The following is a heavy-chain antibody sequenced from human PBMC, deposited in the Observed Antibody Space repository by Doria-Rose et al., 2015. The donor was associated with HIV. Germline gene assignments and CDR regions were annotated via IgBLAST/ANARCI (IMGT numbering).Heavy chain of an antibody. CDR2: IYYSGST. J-gene: IGHJ4*02. V-gene: IGHV4-31*02. CDR3: ARDSGSYNFDY. D-gene: IGHD1-26*01. Sequence: HSGKGLEWIGYIYYSGSTYYNPSLKSRVTISVDTSKNQFSLKLSSVTAADTAVYYCARDSGSYNFDYWGQGTLVTVTS.